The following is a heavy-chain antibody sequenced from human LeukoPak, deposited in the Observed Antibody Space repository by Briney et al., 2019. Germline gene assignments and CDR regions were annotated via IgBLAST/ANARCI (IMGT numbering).Heavy chain of an antibody. CDR3: ARVIGYCSTTSCFGYFDY. CDR2: IYYSGST. J-gene: IGHJ4*02. Sequence: SETLSLTCTVSGGSISSYYWSWIRQPPGKGLEWVGYIYYSGSTNYNPSLKSRVTTSVDTSKNQLSLKLSSVTAADTAVYYCARVIGYCSTTSCFGYFDYWGQGTLVTVSS. V-gene: IGHV4-59*08. D-gene: IGHD2-2*01. CDR1: GGSISSYY.